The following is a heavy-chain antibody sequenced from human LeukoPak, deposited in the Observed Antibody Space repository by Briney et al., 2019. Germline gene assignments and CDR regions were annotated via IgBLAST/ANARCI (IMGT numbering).Heavy chain of an antibody. D-gene: IGHD4-17*01. V-gene: IGHV3-7*05. CDR1: GFIFSNYR. CDR3: ARDPRYGYLDY. CDR2: IKQDGTEE. J-gene: IGHJ4*02. Sequence: PGGSLRLSCAASGFIFSNYRMHWVRQAPGKGLEWVAKIKQDGTEESYVDSVKGRFTISRDNANNSLYLQMNSLRAEDTAVYYCARDPRYGYLDYWGQGTLVTVSS.